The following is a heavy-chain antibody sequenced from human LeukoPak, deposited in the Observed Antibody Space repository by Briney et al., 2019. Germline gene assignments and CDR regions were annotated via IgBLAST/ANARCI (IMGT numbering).Heavy chain of an antibody. CDR1: GFTVSSNY. J-gene: IGHJ4*02. V-gene: IGHV3-53*01. Sequence: PGGSLRLSCAASGFTVSSNYMSWVRQAPGKGLEWVSVLSSGGDAYYADSVKGRFTTSRDNSKNTLYLQMNSLRAEDTAVYYCARSIAVAGTIDYWGQGTLVTVSS. CDR3: ARSIAVAGTIDY. CDR2: LSSGGDA. D-gene: IGHD6-19*01.